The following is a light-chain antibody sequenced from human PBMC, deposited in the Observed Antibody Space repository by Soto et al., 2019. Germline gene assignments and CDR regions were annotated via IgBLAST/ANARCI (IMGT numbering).Light chain of an antibody. V-gene: IGKV3-15*01. CDR3: QHYNNWPPIT. Sequence: EVVITQSPATLSVSPGERATLSCRASQSVTSNLAWYQQKPGQAPRLLIYGASTRATGIPARFSGSGSGTDFTLTISSLQSEDFAVYYCQHYNNWPPITFGQGTRLEIK. J-gene: IGKJ5*01. CDR2: GAS. CDR1: QSVTSN.